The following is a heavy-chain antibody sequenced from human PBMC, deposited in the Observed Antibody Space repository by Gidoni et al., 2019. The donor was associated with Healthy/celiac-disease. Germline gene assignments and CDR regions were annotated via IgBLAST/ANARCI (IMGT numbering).Heavy chain of an antibody. CDR2: INHSGST. CDR1: GGSFSGYY. J-gene: IGHJ5*02. V-gene: IGHV4-34*01. Sequence: QVQLQQWGAGLLKPSATLSLTLPVYGGSFSGYYWSWIRQPPGKGLEWIGEINHSGSTNYNPSLKSRVTISVDTSKNQFSLKLSSVTAADTAVYYCARGHWFDPWGQGTLVTVSS. CDR3: ARGHWFDP.